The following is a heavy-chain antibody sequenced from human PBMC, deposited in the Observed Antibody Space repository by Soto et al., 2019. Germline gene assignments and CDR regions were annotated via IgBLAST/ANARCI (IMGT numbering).Heavy chain of an antibody. D-gene: IGHD4-17*01. J-gene: IGHJ6*03. CDR3: ARDLVPDYGDSYYYYMDV. CDR1: GFTFSSYS. V-gene: IGHV3-48*01. Sequence: GGCLRLSCAASGFTFSSYSMNWVRQAPGKGLEWVSYISSSSSTIYYADSVKGRFTISRDNAKNSLYLQMNSLRAEDTAVYYCARDLVPDYGDSYYYYMDVWGKGTTVTVSS. CDR2: ISSSSSTI.